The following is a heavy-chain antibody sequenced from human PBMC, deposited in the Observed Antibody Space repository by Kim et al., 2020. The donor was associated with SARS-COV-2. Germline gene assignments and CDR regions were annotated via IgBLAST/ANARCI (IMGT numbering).Heavy chain of an antibody. D-gene: IGHD5-12*01. Sequence: GGSLRLSCAASGFTFSSYAMHWVRQAPGKGLEYVSAISSNGGSTYYANSVKGRFTISRDNSKNTLYLQMGSLRAEDMAVYYCASVPNLGWLQSDRSNDA. CDR2: ISSNGGST. J-gene: IGHJ3*01. CDR3: ASVPNLGWLQSDRSNDA. V-gene: IGHV3-64*01. CDR1: GFTFSSYA.